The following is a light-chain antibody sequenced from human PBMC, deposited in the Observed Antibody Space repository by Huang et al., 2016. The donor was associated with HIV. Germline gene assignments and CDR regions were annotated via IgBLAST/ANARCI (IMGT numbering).Light chain of an antibody. CDR3: QQYGSSPLT. CDR1: QSVSSS. V-gene: IGKV3-20*01. Sequence: EIVLTQSPGTLSLSPGERATLSCRANQSVSSSLAWYQQRPGQAPRRLIYGASSRATGISDKFSGSGSGTDFTLTISRLEPEDFAVYYCQQYGSSPLTFGQGTKVEIK. J-gene: IGKJ1*01. CDR2: GAS.